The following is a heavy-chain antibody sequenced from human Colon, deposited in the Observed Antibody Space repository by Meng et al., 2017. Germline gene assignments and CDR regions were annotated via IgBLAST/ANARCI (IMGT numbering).Heavy chain of an antibody. V-gene: IGHV4-30-4*01. D-gene: IGHD2-2*01. J-gene: IGHJ4*02. CDR1: NGSINSADYY. Sequence: QVQLQESGPGLVKPSQTLSLTCTISNGSINSADYYWNWIRQPPGKGPEWLGYIHSSGNTYYTPSLKFRLAMSLDTSKNQFSLRLTSVTAADTAVYYCARIPVIPDARTFDFWGQGALVTVSS. CDR3: ARIPVIPDARTFDF. CDR2: IHSSGNT.